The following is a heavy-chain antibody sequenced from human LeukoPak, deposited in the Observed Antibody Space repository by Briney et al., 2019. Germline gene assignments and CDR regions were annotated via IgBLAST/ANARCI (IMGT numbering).Heavy chain of an antibody. D-gene: IGHD6-13*01. CDR1: GYTFTGYY. CDR3: ARDLFSSSWYVIVYYYGMDV. J-gene: IGHJ6*02. V-gene: IGHV1-2*02. CDR2: VNPNSGGT. Sequence: ASVKVSCKASGYTFTGYYMHWVPQAPGQGLEWMGWVNPNSGGTNYAQKFQGRVTMTRDTSISTAYMELSRLRSDDTAVYYCARDLFSSSWYVIVYYYGMDVWGQGTTVTVSS.